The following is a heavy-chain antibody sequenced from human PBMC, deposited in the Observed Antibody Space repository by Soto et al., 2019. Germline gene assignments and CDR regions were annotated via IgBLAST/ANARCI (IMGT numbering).Heavy chain of an antibody. CDR3: ARSYDSSMNYFDY. CDR2: ISYEGSNK. Sequence: QVQLVEPGGGVVQPGRSLRLSCAASGFTFSSFSIHWVRHAPGKGLEWVSRISYEGSNKYYADSVKGRFTISRDNSKNTLYLQMNSLRAEDTGVYYCARSYDSSMNYFDYWGQGTLVTVSS. V-gene: IGHV3-30-3*01. D-gene: IGHD3-22*01. J-gene: IGHJ4*02. CDR1: GFTFSSFS.